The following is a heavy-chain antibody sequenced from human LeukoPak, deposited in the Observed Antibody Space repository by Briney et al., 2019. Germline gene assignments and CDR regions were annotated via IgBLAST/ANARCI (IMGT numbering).Heavy chain of an antibody. V-gene: IGHV3-15*01. CDR2: IISISGGGTS. D-gene: IGHD3-3*01. CDR1: GFTFTNVW. CDR3: AKDLPQYYGFWSGYYGGFDY. Sequence: GRSLRLSCTASGFTFTNVWMSWVRQAPGKGLEWVGRIISISGGGTSDYPAPVKGRFTISRDDSKNTLYLQMNSMKTEDTAVYYCAKDLPQYYGFWSGYYGGFDYWGQGTLVTVSS. J-gene: IGHJ4*02.